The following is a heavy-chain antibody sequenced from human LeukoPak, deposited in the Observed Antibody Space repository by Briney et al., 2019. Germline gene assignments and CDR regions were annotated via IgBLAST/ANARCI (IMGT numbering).Heavy chain of an antibody. CDR3: ARVLIVEATGTKPGGYYFDY. D-gene: IGHD1-26*01. Sequence: SETLSLTCAVYGGSFSGYYWSWIRQPPGKGLEWVGEINHSGSTNYNPSLKSRVTISVDTSKNQFSLKLSSVTAADTAVYYCARVLIVEATGTKPGGYYFDYWGQGTLVTVSS. V-gene: IGHV4-34*01. J-gene: IGHJ4*02. CDR2: INHSGST. CDR1: GGSFSGYY.